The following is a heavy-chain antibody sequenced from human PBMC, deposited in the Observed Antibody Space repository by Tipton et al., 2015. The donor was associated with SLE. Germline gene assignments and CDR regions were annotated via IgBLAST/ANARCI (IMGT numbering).Heavy chain of an antibody. V-gene: IGHV4-59*11. J-gene: IGHJ5*02. CDR1: GGSISSHY. D-gene: IGHD3-22*01. Sequence: TLSLTCTVSGGSISSHYWSWIRQPPGKGLEWIGEINHSGSTNYNPSLKSRVTISVDTSKNQFSLKLSSVTAADTAVYYCARDSNYYDSSGHLPWGQGTLVTVSS. CDR3: ARDSNYYDSSGHLP. CDR2: INHSGST.